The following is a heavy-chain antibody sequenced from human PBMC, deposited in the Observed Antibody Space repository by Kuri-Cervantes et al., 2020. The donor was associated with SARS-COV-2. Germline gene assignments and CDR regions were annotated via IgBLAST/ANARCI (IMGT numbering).Heavy chain of an antibody. V-gene: IGHV3-23*01. CDR2: TSASGAST. J-gene: IGHJ4*01. CDR1: GFTFSSYA. D-gene: IGHD6-19*01. Sequence: GESLKISCAASGFTFSSYAMSWVRQAPGKGLEWVSVTSASGASTYYADSVKGRFTISRDNSKNTLYLQMNSLRAEDTAVYYCAKVGTSIAVSGRFDYWGQEPWSPSPQ. CDR3: AKVGTSIAVSGRFDY.